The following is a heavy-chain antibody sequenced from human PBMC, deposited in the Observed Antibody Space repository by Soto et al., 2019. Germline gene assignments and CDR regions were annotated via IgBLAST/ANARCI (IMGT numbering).Heavy chain of an antibody. CDR3: ARVMGGGMYYFDY. Sequence: LSLTCTVPGGSISSGGYYWSWIRQHPGKGLEWIGYIYYSGSTYYNPSLKSRVTISVDTSKNQFSLKLSSVTAADTAVYYCARVMGGGMYYFDYWGQGTLVTVSS. D-gene: IGHD2-15*01. CDR1: GGSISSGGYY. CDR2: IYYSGST. J-gene: IGHJ4*02. V-gene: IGHV4-31*03.